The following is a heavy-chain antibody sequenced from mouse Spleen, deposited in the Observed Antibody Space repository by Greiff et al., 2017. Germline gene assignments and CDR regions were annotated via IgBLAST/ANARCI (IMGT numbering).Heavy chain of an antibody. D-gene: IGHD2-4*01. Sequence: QVQLKESGAELAKPGASVKMSCKASGYTFTSYWMHWVKQRPGQGLEWIGYINPSTGYTEYNQKFKDKATLTADKSSSTAYMQLSSLTSEDSAVYYCARSLYYDSSYWYFDVWGAGTTVTVSS. V-gene: IGHV1-7*01. J-gene: IGHJ1*01. CDR2: INPSTGYT. CDR3: ARSLYYDSSYWYFDV. CDR1: GYTFTSYW.